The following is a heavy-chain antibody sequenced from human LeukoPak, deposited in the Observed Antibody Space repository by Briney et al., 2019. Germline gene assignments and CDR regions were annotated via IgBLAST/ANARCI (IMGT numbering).Heavy chain of an antibody. V-gene: IGHV4-4*07. CDR2: IYTSGST. CDR3: ARVGYSSSWYYYYGMDV. Sequence: PSETLSLTCTVSGGSISSYHWSWIRQPAGKGLEWIGRIYTSGSTNYNPSLKSRVTMSVNTSKNQFSLKLSSVTAADTAVYYCARVGYSSSWYYYYGMDVWGQGTTVTVSS. D-gene: IGHD6-13*01. CDR1: GGSISSYH. J-gene: IGHJ6*02.